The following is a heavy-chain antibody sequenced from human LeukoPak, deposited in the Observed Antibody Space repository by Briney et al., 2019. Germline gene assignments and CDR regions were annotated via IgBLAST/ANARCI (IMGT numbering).Heavy chain of an antibody. Sequence: PGGSLRLSCAASGFTVSSNYMSWVRQAPGKGLEWVSVIYSGGSTYYADSVKGRFTISRDNSKNTLYLQMNSLRAEDTAVYYCTTVHYYDSSGTKDYWGQGTLVTVSS. CDR1: GFTVSSNY. CDR2: IYSGGST. D-gene: IGHD3-22*01. CDR3: TTVHYYDSSGTKDY. J-gene: IGHJ4*02. V-gene: IGHV3-66*01.